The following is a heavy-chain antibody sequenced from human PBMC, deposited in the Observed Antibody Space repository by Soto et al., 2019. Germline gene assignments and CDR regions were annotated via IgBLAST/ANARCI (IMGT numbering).Heavy chain of an antibody. J-gene: IGHJ5*02. CDR1: GYTFTSYY. V-gene: IGHV1-46*03. D-gene: IGHD3-16*01. Sequence: ASVKVSCKAPGYTFTSYYMHWVRQAPGQGLEWMGIINPSGGSTSYAQKFQGRVTMTRDTSTSTVYMELSSLRSEDTAVYYCARVGGAREYWFDPWGQGTLVTVSS. CDR2: INPSGGST. CDR3: ARVGGAREYWFDP.